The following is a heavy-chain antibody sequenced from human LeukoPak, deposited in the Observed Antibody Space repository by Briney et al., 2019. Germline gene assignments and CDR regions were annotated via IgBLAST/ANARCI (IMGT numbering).Heavy chain of an antibody. V-gene: IGHV4-59*01. D-gene: IGHD6-13*01. CDR3: ARYSSSWSVWDYYYMDV. CDR2: TYYSGST. Sequence: SETLSLTCTVSGGSISSYYWSWIRQPPGKGLEWIGYTYYSGSTNYNPSLKSRVTISVDTSKNQFSLKLSSVTAADTAVYYCARYSSSWSVWDYYYMDVWGKGTTVTVSS. J-gene: IGHJ6*03. CDR1: GGSISSYY.